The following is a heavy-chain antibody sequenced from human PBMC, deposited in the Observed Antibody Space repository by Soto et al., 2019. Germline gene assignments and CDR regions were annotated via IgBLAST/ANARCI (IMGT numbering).Heavy chain of an antibody. CDR2: IYYSGST. CDR3: ARGGAYHDILTGYYDYYYYGMDV. CDR1: GGSISSYY. Sequence: PSETLSLTXTVSGGSISSYYWSWIRQPPGKGLEWIGYIYYSGSTNYNPSLKSRVTISVDTSKNQFSLKLSSVTAAGTAVYYCARGGAYHDILTGYYDYYYYGMDVWGQGTTVTVSS. V-gene: IGHV4-59*01. D-gene: IGHD3-9*01. J-gene: IGHJ6*02.